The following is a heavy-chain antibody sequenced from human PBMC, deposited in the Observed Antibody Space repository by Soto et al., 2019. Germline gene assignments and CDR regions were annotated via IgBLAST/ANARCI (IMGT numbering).Heavy chain of an antibody. D-gene: IGHD2-15*01. V-gene: IGHV1-69*13. J-gene: IGHJ4*02. CDR2: IIPIFGTA. Sequence: SVKVSCKASGGTFSSYAISWVRQAPGQGLEWMGGIIPIFGTANYAQKFQGRVTITADESTSTAYMELSSLRSEDTAVYYCARAPFRYCSGGSCYSFGYWGQGTLVTVSS. CDR1: GGTFSSYA. CDR3: ARAPFRYCSGGSCYSFGY.